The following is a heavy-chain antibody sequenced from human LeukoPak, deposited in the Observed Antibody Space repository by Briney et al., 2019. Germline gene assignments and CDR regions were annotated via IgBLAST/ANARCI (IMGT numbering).Heavy chain of an antibody. V-gene: IGHV4-59*02. Sequence: PSETLSLTCVVSGASVSTSHWNWIRQLPGQGLEWIGCLSYTGKTDYNPSFASRVTISLGTSKNQVSLKLRSVTTADTATYFCSEGYFEPFAHWGQGILVAVSS. CDR1: GASVSTSH. CDR3: SEGYFEPFAH. J-gene: IGHJ4*02. D-gene: IGHD2/OR15-2a*01. CDR2: LSYTGKT.